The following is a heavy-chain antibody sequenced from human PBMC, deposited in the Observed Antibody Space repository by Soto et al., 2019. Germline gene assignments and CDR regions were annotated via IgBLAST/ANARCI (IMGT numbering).Heavy chain of an antibody. CDR1: GFTFSSYA. V-gene: IGHV3-23*01. J-gene: IGHJ6*02. CDR3: ARDLIAVAGRYYYYYGMDV. CDR2: ISGSGGST. D-gene: IGHD6-19*01. Sequence: PGGSLRLSCAASGFTFSSYAMSWVRQAPGKGLEWVSAISGSGGSTYYADSVKGRFTISRDNSKNTLYLQMNSLRAEDTAVYYCARDLIAVAGRYYYYYGMDVWGQGTTVTVSS.